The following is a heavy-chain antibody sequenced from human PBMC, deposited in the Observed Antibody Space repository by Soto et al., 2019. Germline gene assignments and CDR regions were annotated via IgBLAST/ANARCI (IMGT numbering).Heavy chain of an antibody. CDR3: AREYYDSSGYYIAAFDI. V-gene: IGHV3-20*04. CDR2: INWNGGST. CDR1: GFTFYDYC. D-gene: IGHD3-22*01. J-gene: IGHJ3*02. Sequence: GGSLRLSCAASGFTFYDYCMSWVRQAPGKGLEWVSGINWNGGSTGYADSVKGRFTISRDNAKNSLYLQMNSLRAEDTALYYCAREYYDSSGYYIAAFDIRGQGTMVPVS.